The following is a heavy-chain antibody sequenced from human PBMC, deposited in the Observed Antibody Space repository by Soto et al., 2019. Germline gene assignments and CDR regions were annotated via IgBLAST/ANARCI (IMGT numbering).Heavy chain of an antibody. CDR2: MNPNSGNT. Sequence: QVQLVQSGAEVKKPGASVRVSCKASGYTFTKFDINWVRQATGQGLEWMGWMNPNSGNTGYAQMFQGRVTMTRNTSITTAYMELSTLRSEDTAVYYCVRGDYGDYSHWFDPWGQGTLVTVSS. J-gene: IGHJ5*02. V-gene: IGHV1-8*01. CDR3: VRGDYGDYSHWFDP. D-gene: IGHD4-17*01. CDR1: GYTFTKFD.